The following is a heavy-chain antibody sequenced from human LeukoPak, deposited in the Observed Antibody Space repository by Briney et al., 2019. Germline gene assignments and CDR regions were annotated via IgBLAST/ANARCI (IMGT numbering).Heavy chain of an antibody. Sequence: SVKVSCKASGGTFSSYAISWVRQAPGQGLEWMGRIIPILGIANYAQKFQGRVTITADKSTSTAYMELSSLRSEDTAVYYCAYIDPSNKWLGGLYFDYWGQGTLVTVSS. D-gene: IGHD6-19*01. J-gene: IGHJ4*02. CDR3: AYIDPSNKWLGGLYFDY. CDR1: GGTFSSYA. V-gene: IGHV1-69*04. CDR2: IIPILGIA.